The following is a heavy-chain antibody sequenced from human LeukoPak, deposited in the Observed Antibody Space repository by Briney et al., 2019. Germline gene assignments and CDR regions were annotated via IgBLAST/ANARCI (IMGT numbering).Heavy chain of an antibody. J-gene: IGHJ4*02. CDR3: ARVARRDGYKQYYFDY. D-gene: IGHD5-24*01. CDR1: GGSISSYY. CDR2: IYYSGST. V-gene: IGHV4-59*01. Sequence: SETLFVTCTVSGGSISSYYWSWIRQPPGKGLEWIGYIYYSGSTNYNPSLKSRVTISVDTSKNQFSLKLSSVTAADTAVYYCARVARRDGYKQYYFDYWGQGTLVTVSS.